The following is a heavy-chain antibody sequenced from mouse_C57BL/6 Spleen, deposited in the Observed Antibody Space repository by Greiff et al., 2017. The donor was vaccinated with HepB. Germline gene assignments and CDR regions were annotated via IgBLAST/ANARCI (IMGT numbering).Heavy chain of an antibody. V-gene: IGHV5-6*01. CDR1: GFTFSSYG. CDR3: ARHKGSSPWYFDV. J-gene: IGHJ1*03. Sequence: EVKLMESGGDLVKPGGSLKLSCAASGFTFSSYGMSWVRQTPDKRLEWVATISSGGSYTYYPDSVKGRFTISRDNAKNTLYLQMSSLKSEDTAMYYCARHKGSSPWYFDVWGTGTTVTVSS. CDR2: ISSGGSYT. D-gene: IGHD1-1*01.